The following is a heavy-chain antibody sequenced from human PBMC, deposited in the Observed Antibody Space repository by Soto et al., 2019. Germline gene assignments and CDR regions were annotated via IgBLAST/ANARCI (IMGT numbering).Heavy chain of an antibody. D-gene: IGHD2-2*01. CDR3: AGRDCSGTNCYYLDYYYMDV. V-gene: IGHV4-59*08. CDR2: IYYSGST. Sequence: QVQLQESGPGLVRPSETLSLTCTVSGGSFSSYYCTWIRQSPGKGLEWIGSIYYSGSTDYNPSLRGRLAISIDTSKNQFSLRLNSMTAADTAVYYCAGRDCSGTNCYYLDYYYMDVWGKGTTVTVSS. J-gene: IGHJ6*03. CDR1: GGSFSSYY.